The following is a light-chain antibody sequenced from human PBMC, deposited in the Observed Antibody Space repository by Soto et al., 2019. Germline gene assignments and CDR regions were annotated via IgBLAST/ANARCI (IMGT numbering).Light chain of an antibody. CDR1: SSDVGGYNY. V-gene: IGLV2-14*01. CDR3: SSYTNSDTWV. Sequence: QSVLTQSASVSGSPGQSITISCTGTSSDVGGYNYVSWYQQHPGQVPKLTIYEVTNRPSGVSSRFSGSKSGNTASLTISGLQAEDEADYYCSSYTNSDTWVFGGGTKLTVL. CDR2: EVT. J-gene: IGLJ3*02.